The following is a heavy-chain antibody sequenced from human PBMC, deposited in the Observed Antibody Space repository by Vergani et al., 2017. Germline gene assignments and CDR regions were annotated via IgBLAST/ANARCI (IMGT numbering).Heavy chain of an antibody. D-gene: IGHD2-2*01. CDR3: ARDPDIVVVXAAPHYYYYYGMDV. V-gene: IGHV1-18*04. CDR2: ISAYNGNT. J-gene: IGHJ6*02. Sequence: QVQLVQSGAEVKKPGASVKVSCKASGYTFTSYGISWVRQAPGQGLEWMGWISAYNGNTNYAQKLQGRVTMTTDTSTSTAYMELRSLRSDDTAVYYCARDPDIVVVXAAPHYYYYYGMDVWGQGTTVTVSS. CDR1: GYTFTSYG.